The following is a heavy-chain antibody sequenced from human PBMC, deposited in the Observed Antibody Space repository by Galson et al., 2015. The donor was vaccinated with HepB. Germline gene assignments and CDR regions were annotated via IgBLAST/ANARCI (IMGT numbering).Heavy chain of an antibody. CDR1: GYTFTSYG. CDR2: ISAYNGNT. D-gene: IGHD3-9*01. CDR3: ARDDFAAILTGAYYYYGMDV. Sequence: SVKVSCKASGYTFTSYGISWVRQAPGQGLEWMGWISAYNGNTNYAQKLQGRVTMTTDTSTSTAYMELRNLRSDDTAVYYCARDDFAAILTGAYYYYGMDVWGQGTTVTVSS. V-gene: IGHV1-18*01. J-gene: IGHJ6*02.